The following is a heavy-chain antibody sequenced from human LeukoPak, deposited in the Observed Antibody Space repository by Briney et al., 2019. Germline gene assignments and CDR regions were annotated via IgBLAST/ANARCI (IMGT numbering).Heavy chain of an antibody. V-gene: IGHV1-69*04. CDR3: AREEQLAPFDY. CDR1: GGTFSNYA. D-gene: IGHD6-6*01. Sequence: GASVKVSCKASGGTFSNYAISWVRQAPGQGLEWMGRIIPTFGIANYAQKFQGRVTITADKSTSTAYMELSSLRSEDTAVYYCAREEQLAPFDYWGQGTLVTVSS. CDR2: IIPTFGIA. J-gene: IGHJ4*02.